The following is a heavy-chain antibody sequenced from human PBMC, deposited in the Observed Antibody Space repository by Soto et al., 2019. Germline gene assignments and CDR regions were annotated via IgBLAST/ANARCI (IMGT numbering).Heavy chain of an antibody. D-gene: IGHD2-15*01. CDR1: GGSFSGYY. V-gene: IGHV4-34*01. J-gene: IGHJ4*02. CDR2: IDHSGYT. CDR3: ALRGPLGWMDY. Sequence: SETLSLTCAVYGGSFSGYYWNWIRQPPGKGLEWIGEIDHSGYTNYNPSLKSRVTISVDTSKNQFSLRLTSVTAADTAVYYCALRGPLGWMDYWGQGTLVTVSS.